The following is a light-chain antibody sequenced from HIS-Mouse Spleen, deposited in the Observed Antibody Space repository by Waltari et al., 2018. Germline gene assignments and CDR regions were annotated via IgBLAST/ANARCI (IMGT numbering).Light chain of an antibody. V-gene: IGLV2-23*01. CDR2: EGS. Sequence: PGQSITISCTGTSSDVGSYNLVSWYQKHRGKAPKLMIYEGSQRPSGVSNRFSGSKSGNTASLTIPGLQAEDEADYYCCSYAGSSTWLFGGGTKLTVL. J-gene: IGLJ3*02. CDR3: CSYAGSSTWL. CDR1: SSDVGSYNL.